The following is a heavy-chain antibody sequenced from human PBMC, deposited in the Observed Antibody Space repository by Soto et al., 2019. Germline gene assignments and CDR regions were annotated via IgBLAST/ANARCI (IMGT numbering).Heavy chain of an antibody. CDR3: GRTPNWDYLNF. CDR2: ISYDGSNK. Sequence: QVQLVESGGGVVQPGRSLRLSCAASGFTFSSYVMHWVRQAPGKGLEWVAVISYDGSNKYYANSVKRRITISTDNSKNTLYLQMNSLRAEDTAVYCCGRTPNWDYLNFWSQGSLVTVSS. J-gene: IGHJ4*02. V-gene: IGHV3-30-3*01. D-gene: IGHD7-27*01. CDR1: GFTFSSYV.